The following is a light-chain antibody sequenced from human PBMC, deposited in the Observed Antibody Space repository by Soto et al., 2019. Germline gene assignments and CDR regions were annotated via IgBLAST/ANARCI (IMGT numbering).Light chain of an antibody. Sequence: QSVLTQPRSVSASPGQSVTISCTGTSSDVGRYDYVSWYQQHPGKAPKLIVYDVTERPSGVPDRFSGSKSGNTASLTISGLQAEAEADYSCCSFAGSYSYVFGTGTKVTVL. J-gene: IGLJ1*01. V-gene: IGLV2-11*01. CDR3: CSFAGSYSYV. CDR2: DVT. CDR1: SSDVGRYDY.